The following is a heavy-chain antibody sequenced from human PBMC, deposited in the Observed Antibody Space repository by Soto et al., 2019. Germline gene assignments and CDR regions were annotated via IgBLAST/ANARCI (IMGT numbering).Heavy chain of an antibody. D-gene: IGHD3-16*02. CDR3: ASHGRALITFGGVISN. CDR1: GGSISSSSYY. CDR2: IYYSGST. J-gene: IGHJ4*02. Sequence: QLQLQESGPGLVKPSETLSLTCTVSGGSISSSSYYWGGIRQPPGKGLEWIGSIYYSGSTYYNPSLKSRVTISVDTSKTQFSLKLSSVTAADTAVYYCASHGRALITFGGVISNWGQGTLVTVSS. V-gene: IGHV4-39*01.